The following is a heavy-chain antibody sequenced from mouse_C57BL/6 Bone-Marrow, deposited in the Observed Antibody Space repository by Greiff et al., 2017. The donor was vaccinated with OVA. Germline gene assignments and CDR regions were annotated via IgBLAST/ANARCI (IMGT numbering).Heavy chain of an antibody. CDR3: ARNGGDGWYFDV. CDR1: GYTFTDYN. CDR2: INPNNGGT. J-gene: IGHJ1*03. V-gene: IGHV1-18*01. Sequence: EVKLQQSGPELVKPGASVKIPCKASGYTFTDYNMDWVKQSHGKSLEWIGDINPNNGGTIYNQQFTGKATLTVDKSSSTAYMELRSLTSEDTAVYYCARNGGDGWYFDVWGTGTTVTVSS. D-gene: IGHD3-3*01.